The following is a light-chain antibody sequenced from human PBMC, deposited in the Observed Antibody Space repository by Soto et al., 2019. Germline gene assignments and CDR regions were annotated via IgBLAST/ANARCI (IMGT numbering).Light chain of an antibody. CDR1: QSITSKS. Sequence: EIVLTQSPGTLSLSPGEGATVYCRVSQSITSKSLVWYQRKFGQAPRLLIYKTSSRATGIPDRFSGSGSGKDCPLSISRLEPEDFAVYYGQHYGGSFIFGPGPKVDFK. V-gene: IGKV3-20*01. J-gene: IGKJ3*01. CDR3: QHYGGSFI. CDR2: KTS.